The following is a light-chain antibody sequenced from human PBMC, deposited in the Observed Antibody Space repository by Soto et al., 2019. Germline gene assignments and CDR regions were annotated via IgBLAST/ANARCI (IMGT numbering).Light chain of an antibody. CDR1: QGISSY. J-gene: IGKJ1*01. CDR2: AAS. V-gene: IGKV1-9*01. CDR3: QQLNSYLTWT. Sequence: DIQLTQSPCFLSASVGDRVTITCRASQGISSYLAWYQQKPGKAPKLLIYAASTLQSGVPSRFSGSGSGTEFTLTISSLQPEDFATYYCQQLNSYLTWTFGQGTKVEIK.